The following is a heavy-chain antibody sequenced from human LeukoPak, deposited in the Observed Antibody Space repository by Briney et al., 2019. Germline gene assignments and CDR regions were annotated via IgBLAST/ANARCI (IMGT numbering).Heavy chain of an antibody. CDR2: ISGSGSST. V-gene: IGHV3-23*01. CDR3: ATIAVAGTVYFDY. J-gene: IGHJ4*02. CDR1: GFTFSSDA. D-gene: IGHD6-19*01. Sequence: GGSLRLSCAASGFTFSSDAMSWVRQAPGKGLEWVSAISGSGSSTYYADSVKGRFTISRDNSKNTLYLQMNSLRAEDTAVYYCATIAVAGTVYFDYWGQGTLVTVSS.